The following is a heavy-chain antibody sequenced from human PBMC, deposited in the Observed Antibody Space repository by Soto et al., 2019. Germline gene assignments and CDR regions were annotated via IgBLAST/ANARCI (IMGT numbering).Heavy chain of an antibody. CDR2: ISGSSSGT. Sequence: VGSLRLSWEASGFNFGAYAMSWVRQAPGKGLEWVSGISGSSSGTYYTDSVKGRFTISRDNSKNTVYLQMNSLRGEDTAVYYCAKDRSENFWVYYYAMDVWGQGTAVTVSS. CDR3: AKDRSENFWVYYYAMDV. CDR1: GFNFGAYA. D-gene: IGHD6-19*01. J-gene: IGHJ6*02. V-gene: IGHV3-23*01.